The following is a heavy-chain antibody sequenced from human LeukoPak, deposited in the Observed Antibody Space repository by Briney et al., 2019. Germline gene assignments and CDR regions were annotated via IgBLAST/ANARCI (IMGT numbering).Heavy chain of an antibody. CDR1: GFXFSRYW. J-gene: IGHJ4*02. CDR2: IKRDGSTT. V-gene: IGHV3-74*01. D-gene: IGHD3-22*01. CDR3: ARTYYNEDHSFYRHFDY. Sequence: PGGSLRLSCAASGFXFSRYWIHWVRQAPGKEPVWVSRIKRDGSTTDYADSVKGRFTISRDNAENTLYLQMNSLRADDTAVYYCARTYYNEDHSFYRHFDYWGQGTLVTVSS.